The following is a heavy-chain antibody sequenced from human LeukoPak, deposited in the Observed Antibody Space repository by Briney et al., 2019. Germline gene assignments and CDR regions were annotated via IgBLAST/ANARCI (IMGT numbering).Heavy chain of an antibody. V-gene: IGHV4-39*01. CDR3: ARGGMISKPGEV. J-gene: IGHJ4*02. Sequence: PSETLSLTCSVSGASINSHDYYWICVPQAPGKALESFISIYSSKNSYSGPAFHSRAAISVDTSKNYLSLTLTSVTAADTALYFCARGGMISKPGEVWGTGTLVTVS. D-gene: IGHD3-10*01. CDR2: IYSSKNS. CDR1: GASINSHDYY.